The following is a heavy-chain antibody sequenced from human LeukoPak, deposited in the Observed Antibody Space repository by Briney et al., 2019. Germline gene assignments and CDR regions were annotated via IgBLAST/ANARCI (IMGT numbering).Heavy chain of an antibody. D-gene: IGHD5-12*01. CDR3: ARLRGGYDAFDY. Sequence: GGGLKISCKGAGYSFTSYWIGWGRRMPGKGVEVLWLIYPGSSYTSSSPSFQGHVTLSADKSLSTAYLQWSSLKASDTAMYYCARLRGGYDAFDYWGQGTLVTVSS. V-gene: IGHV5-51*01. CDR2: IYPGSSYT. CDR1: GYSFTSYW. J-gene: IGHJ4*02.